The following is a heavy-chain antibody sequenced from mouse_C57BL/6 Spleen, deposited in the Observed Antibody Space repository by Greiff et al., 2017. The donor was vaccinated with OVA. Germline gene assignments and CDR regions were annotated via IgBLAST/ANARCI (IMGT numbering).Heavy chain of an antibody. CDR1: GYAFTNYL. V-gene: IGHV1-54*01. CDR2: INPGSGGT. D-gene: IGHD1-1*01. CDR3: ARSYYYGSSPYYFDY. Sequence: VQLQQSGAELVRPGTSVKVSCKASGYAFTNYLIEWVKQRPGQGLEWIGVINPGSGGTNYNEKFKGKATLTADKSSSTAYMQRSSLTSEDSAVYFCARSYYYGSSPYYFDYWGQGTTLTVSS. J-gene: IGHJ2*01.